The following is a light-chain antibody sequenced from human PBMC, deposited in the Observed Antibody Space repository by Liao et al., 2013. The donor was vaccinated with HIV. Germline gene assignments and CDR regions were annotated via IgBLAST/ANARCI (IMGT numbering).Light chain of an antibody. CDR3: QAWDSSADVV. Sequence: SYDLTQPPSVSVSPGQTATITCSGDNLDNEFASWYQQKPGQSPKLVIYEDTRRPSGIPERFSGSKSENTATLTISETQPLDEAEFFCQAWDSSADVVFGGGTKLTVL. CDR1: NLDNEF. J-gene: IGLJ2*01. V-gene: IGLV3-1*01. CDR2: EDT.